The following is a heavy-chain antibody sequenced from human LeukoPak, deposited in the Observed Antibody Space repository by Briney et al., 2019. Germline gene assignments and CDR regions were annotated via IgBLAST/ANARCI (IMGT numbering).Heavy chain of an antibody. J-gene: IGHJ2*01. CDR1: GLTFKNAR. D-gene: IGHD2-15*01. V-gene: IGHV3-15*01. CDR2: IKSKTDGGTT. Sequence: KSGGYRGLSCAASGLTFKNARMSWVRQAPGKGLEWVGRIKSKTDGGTTDYAAPVKGRFTISGNDSKNTLYLQMNSLKTEDTAVYYCTTEARYCSGGTCTRDWYFDLWGRGTLVTVSS. CDR3: TTEARYCSGGTCTRDWYFDL.